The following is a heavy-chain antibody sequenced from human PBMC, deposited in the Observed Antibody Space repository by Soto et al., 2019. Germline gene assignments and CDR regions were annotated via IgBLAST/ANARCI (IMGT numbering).Heavy chain of an antibody. D-gene: IGHD6-13*01. V-gene: IGHV4-59*08. Sequence: QVQLQESGPGLVKPSETLSLTCTVSGDSITSFHWSWIRQPPGKGLEWIGNIHYSGTTNYNPSLKSRVSISGDTSKNQVSLKLNSVTAADTAVYYCARLRSYSNRWYYFDNWGQGTLVTVSS. CDR2: IHYSGTT. CDR3: ARLRSYSNRWYYFDN. J-gene: IGHJ4*02. CDR1: GDSITSFH.